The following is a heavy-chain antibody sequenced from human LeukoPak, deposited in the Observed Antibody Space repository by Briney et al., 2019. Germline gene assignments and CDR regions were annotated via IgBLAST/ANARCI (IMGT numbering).Heavy chain of an antibody. J-gene: IGHJ5*01. V-gene: IGHV3-23*01. D-gene: IGHD1-1*01. CDR2: IIADADDT. Sequence: GGSLRLSCAASGVTFGNYAMSWVRQAPGKGLEWFSGIIADADDTYYPDSMKGRFTISRDHSKNKLHLQMNSLRLEDAAIYYRARDGSTTRYKWFGSWGLGTLVTVSS. CDR3: ARDGSTTRYKWFGS. CDR1: GVTFGNYA.